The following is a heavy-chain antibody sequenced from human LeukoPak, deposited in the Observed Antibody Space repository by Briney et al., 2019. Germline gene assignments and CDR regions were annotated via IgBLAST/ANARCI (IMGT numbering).Heavy chain of an antibody. CDR2: IYTSGST. CDR1: GGSISSYY. D-gene: IGHD3-10*01. Sequence: PSETLSLTCTVSGGSISSYYWTWIRQPAGKGLEWIGRIYTSGSTNYNPSLKSRVTMSVDTSKNQFSLRLSSVNAADTAVYFCAREGTSGGLNWLDPWGQGTLVTVSS. CDR3: AREGTSGGLNWLDP. V-gene: IGHV4-4*07. J-gene: IGHJ5*02.